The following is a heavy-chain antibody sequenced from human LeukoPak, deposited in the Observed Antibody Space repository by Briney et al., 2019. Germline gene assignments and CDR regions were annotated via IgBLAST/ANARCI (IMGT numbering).Heavy chain of an antibody. CDR2: INHSGST. CDR3: ARGLQDIVVVPAAMFAFDI. CDR1: GGSFSGYY. J-gene: IGHJ3*02. Sequence: PSETLSLTCAVYGGSFSGYYWSWIRQPPGKGLEWIGEINHSGSTNYNPSLKSRVTIAVETSKNQFSLKLSSVTAADTAVYYCARGLQDIVVVPAAMFAFDIWGQGTMVTVSS. V-gene: IGHV4-34*01. D-gene: IGHD2-2*01.